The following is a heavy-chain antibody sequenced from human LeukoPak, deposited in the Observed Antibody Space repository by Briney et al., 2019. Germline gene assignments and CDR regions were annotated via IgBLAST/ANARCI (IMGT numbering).Heavy chain of an antibody. J-gene: IGHJ4*02. CDR2: INPDGSTT. CDR1: GFTFITYW. Sequence: PGGSLRLSCAASGFTFITYWMHWVRQAPGKGLVWVSRINPDGSTTSYADSVKGRFTVSRDDAKNTLYLQMNSLRAEDTAVYYCARVSIGWYHFDYWGRGTLVTVSS. D-gene: IGHD6-19*01. CDR3: ARVSIGWYHFDY. V-gene: IGHV3-74*01.